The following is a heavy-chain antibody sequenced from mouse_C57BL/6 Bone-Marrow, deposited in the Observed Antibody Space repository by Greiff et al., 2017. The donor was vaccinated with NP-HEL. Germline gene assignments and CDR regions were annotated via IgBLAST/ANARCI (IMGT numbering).Heavy chain of an antibody. J-gene: IGHJ4*01. D-gene: IGHD2-4*01. CDR1: GYAFTNYL. CDR3: ARGDYDYDGNAMDY. Sequence: VQLQQSGAELVRPGTSVKVSCKASGYAFTNYLIEWVKQRPGQGLEWIGVINPGSGGTNYNEKFRGKATLTADKSSSTAYMQLSSLTSEDSAVYFCARGDYDYDGNAMDYWGQGTSVTVSS. V-gene: IGHV1-54*01. CDR2: INPGSGGT.